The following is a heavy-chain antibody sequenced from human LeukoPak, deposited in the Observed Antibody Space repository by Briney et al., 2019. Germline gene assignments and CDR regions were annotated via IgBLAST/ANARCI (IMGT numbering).Heavy chain of an antibody. V-gene: IGHV3-7*04. Sequence: GGSLRLSCAASGFTFSTYWMNWVRQAPGKGLEWVANIKHDGSEKHYADSVKGRFTISRDNAENSLFLQMNSLRAEDTAVYYCARDGGDSPLDLRYWGQGTLVTVSS. CDR1: GFTFSTYW. J-gene: IGHJ4*02. CDR3: ARDGGDSPLDLRY. CDR2: IKHDGSEK. D-gene: IGHD3-16*01.